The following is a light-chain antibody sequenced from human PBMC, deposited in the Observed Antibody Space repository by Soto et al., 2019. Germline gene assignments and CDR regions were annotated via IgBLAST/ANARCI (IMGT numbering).Light chain of an antibody. CDR1: QSVTTY. CDR2: DAS. J-gene: IGKJ5*01. CDR3: QQRSNWPIT. Sequence: EVVLTQSPATLSLSPGERATLSCRASQSVTTYLAWYQQKPGQPPRLLIYDASNRATGIPAGFSGSGSGVDFTLTISSLEPEDFAVYYCQQRSNWPITFGQGTRLEIK. V-gene: IGKV3-11*01.